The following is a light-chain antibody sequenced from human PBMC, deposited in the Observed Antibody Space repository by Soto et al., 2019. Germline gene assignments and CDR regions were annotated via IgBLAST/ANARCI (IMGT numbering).Light chain of an antibody. CDR3: QQYYSTPFT. V-gene: IGKV4-1*01. CDR1: QSVLYSSVNKNY. CDR2: WAS. Sequence: DIVMTQSPDSLAVSLGERATINCKSSQSVLYSSVNKNYLAWYQQKPGQPPKLLIYWASTRESGVPDRFSGSGYATDFTLTIRSLQAEDVAVYYCQQYYSTPFTFGGGTKVEIK. J-gene: IGKJ4*01.